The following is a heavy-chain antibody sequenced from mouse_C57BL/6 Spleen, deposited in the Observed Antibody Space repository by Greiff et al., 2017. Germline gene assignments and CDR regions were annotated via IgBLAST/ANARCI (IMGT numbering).Heavy chain of an antibody. CDR3: ARLDYDYAWFAD. V-gene: IGHV1-64*01. D-gene: IGHD2-4*01. CDR1: GYTFTSYW. CDR2: IHPNSGST. Sequence: QVQLQQPGAELVKPGASVKLSCKASGYTFTSYWMHWVKQRPGQGLEWIGMIHPNSGSTNYNEKFKSKATLTVDKSSSTAYMQLSSLTSEDSAVYYCARLDYDYAWFADWGQGTLVTVSA. J-gene: IGHJ3*01.